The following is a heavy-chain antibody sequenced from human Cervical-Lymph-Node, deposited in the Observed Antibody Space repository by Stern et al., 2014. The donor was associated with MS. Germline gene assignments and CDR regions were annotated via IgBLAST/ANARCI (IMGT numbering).Heavy chain of an antibody. V-gene: IGHV3-33*01. CDR3: ARGHIPYAYNYLFDY. CDR2: AWYDGSTA. Sequence: VQLVESGGGVVQPGTSLRLSCAASGFTFSSYGMHWVRQAPGKGLEWVALAWYDGSTAYYTNSGKGRFTISRDNSKNTLSLQMNSLTAEDTAVYYCARGHIPYAYNYLFDYWGQGTLVTV. D-gene: IGHD5-24*01. J-gene: IGHJ4*02. CDR1: GFTFSSYG.